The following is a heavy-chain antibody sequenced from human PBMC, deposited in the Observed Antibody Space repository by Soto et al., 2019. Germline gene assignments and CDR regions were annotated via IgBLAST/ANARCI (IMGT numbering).Heavy chain of an antibody. CDR3: AREKESGFDY. Sequence: GASVKVSCKASGGTFSSYAISWVRQAPGQGLEWMGGIIPIFGTANYAQKFQGRVTITADESTRTAYMELSSLRSEDTAVYYCAREKESGFDYWGQGTLVTVSS. J-gene: IGHJ4*02. CDR2: IIPIFGTA. CDR1: GGTFSSYA. V-gene: IGHV1-69*13. D-gene: IGHD6-25*01.